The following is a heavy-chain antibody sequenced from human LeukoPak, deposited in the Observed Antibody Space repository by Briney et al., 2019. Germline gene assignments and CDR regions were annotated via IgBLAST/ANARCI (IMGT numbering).Heavy chain of an antibody. J-gene: IGHJ4*02. CDR3: ARSGTYCGGDCYQLDY. D-gene: IGHD2-21*01. CDR2: IIPIFGTA. V-gene: IGHV1-69*13. CDR1: GGTFSSYA. Sequence: ASVKVSCKASGGTFSSYAISWVRQAPGQGLEWMGGIIPIFGTANYAQKFQGRVTITAGESTSTAYMELSSLRSEDTAVYYCARSGTYCGGDCYQLDYWGQGTLVTVSS.